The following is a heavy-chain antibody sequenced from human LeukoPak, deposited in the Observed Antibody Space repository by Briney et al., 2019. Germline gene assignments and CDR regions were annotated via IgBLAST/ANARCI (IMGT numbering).Heavy chain of an antibody. J-gene: IGHJ4*02. V-gene: IGHV5-51*01. CDR3: ARHIGYSAWNPDY. CDR1: GYSFTSYW. Sequence: GESLKISCKASGYSFTSYWIGGVRQMPGKGLKWMGVIEPYDSDTRYSPSFQGQVTISADKSISTAYLQWSNLKASDTDMYYCARHIGYSAWNPDYWGQGTLVTVSS. CDR2: IEPYDSDT. D-gene: IGHD5-12*01.